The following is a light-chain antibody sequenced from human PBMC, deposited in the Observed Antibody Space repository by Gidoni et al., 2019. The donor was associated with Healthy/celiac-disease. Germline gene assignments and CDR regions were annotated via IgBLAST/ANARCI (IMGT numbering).Light chain of an antibody. CDR2: KAS. CDR3: QQYNSYSPLT. V-gene: IGKV1-5*03. J-gene: IGKJ4*01. Sequence: DIQMTQSPSTLSASVGDIVTITCRASQSISSWLAWYQQKPGKAPKLLIYKASSLESGVPSRFSGSGSGTEFTLTISSLQPDDFATYYCQQYNSYSPLTFXGXTKVXIK. CDR1: QSISSW.